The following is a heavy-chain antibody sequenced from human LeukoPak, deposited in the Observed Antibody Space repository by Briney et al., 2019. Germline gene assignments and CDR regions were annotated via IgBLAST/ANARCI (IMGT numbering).Heavy chain of an antibody. CDR3: ARSSDSYGSGRFDD. D-gene: IGHD3-10*01. Sequence: SETLSLTCTVSDAAISSSAYYWSWIRQPPGKGPEWIGRIFYTGTTYYNPSLKSRVTISVDTSKNHFSLRLSSVTAADTAVYYCARSSDSYGSGRFDDWGQGILVTASS. CDR1: DAAISSSAYY. J-gene: IGHJ4*02. CDR2: IFYTGTT. V-gene: IGHV4-39*02.